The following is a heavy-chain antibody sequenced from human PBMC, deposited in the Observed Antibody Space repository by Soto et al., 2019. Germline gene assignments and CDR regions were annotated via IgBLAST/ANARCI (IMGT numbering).Heavy chain of an antibody. J-gene: IGHJ3*02. CDR1: GGSMSRYF. D-gene: IGHD1-26*01. Sequence: SETLSLTCTVSGGSMSRYFWSWIRQPPGKGLEWIGYIYYSGTTNYNPSLKSRVTTSLDTSKNQFSLKLVSLTAADTAFYYCARGRGGTYDDFDIWGQGTLVT. V-gene: IGHV4-59*01. CDR3: ARGRGGTYDDFDI. CDR2: IYYSGTT.